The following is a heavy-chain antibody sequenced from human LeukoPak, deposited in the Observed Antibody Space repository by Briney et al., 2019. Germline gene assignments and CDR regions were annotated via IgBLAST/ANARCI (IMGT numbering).Heavy chain of an antibody. Sequence: ASVKVSCKASGYTFTGYYMHWVRQAPGQGLEWMGWINPNSGGTNYAQKFQGRVTMTRDTSISTAYMELSRLRSDDTAVYYCAGVRAVADYYFDYWGQGTLVTVSS. CDR2: INPNSGGT. CDR1: GYTFTGYY. CDR3: AGVRAVADYYFDY. J-gene: IGHJ4*02. D-gene: IGHD6-19*01. V-gene: IGHV1-2*02.